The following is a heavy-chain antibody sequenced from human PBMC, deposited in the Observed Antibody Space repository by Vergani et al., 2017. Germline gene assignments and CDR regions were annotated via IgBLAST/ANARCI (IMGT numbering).Heavy chain of an antibody. Sequence: EVQRLESGGGLVQPGGSLRLSCAASGFTFSSYAMSWVRQAPGKGLEWVSAISGSGGSTYYADSVKGRFTISRDNSKNTLYLQMNSLRAEDTAVYYCAKDKQGQDGYNEFYWYFDLWGRGTLVTVSS. V-gene: IGHV3-23*01. J-gene: IGHJ2*01. CDR3: AKDKQGQDGYNEFYWYFDL. CDR2: ISGSGGST. CDR1: GFTFSSYA. D-gene: IGHD5-24*01.